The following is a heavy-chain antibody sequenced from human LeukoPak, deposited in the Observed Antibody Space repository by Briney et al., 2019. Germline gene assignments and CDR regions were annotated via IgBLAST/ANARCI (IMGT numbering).Heavy chain of an antibody. J-gene: IGHJ5*02. CDR3: SKAPTSGSSSWHAWFDP. CDR1: GFAFSDHY. Sequence: GGSLRLSCAASGFAFSDHYVSWIRQAPGKGLEWVSYISSSAHTIYYADSVKGRFTISRDNAKNSLYQQMNSLRAEDTAVYYCSKAPTSGSSSWHAWFDPWGQGTLVTVSS. CDR2: ISSSAHTI. D-gene: IGHD6-13*01. V-gene: IGHV3-11*04.